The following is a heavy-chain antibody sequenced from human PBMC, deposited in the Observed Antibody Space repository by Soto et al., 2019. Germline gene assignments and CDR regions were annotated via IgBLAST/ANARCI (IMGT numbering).Heavy chain of an antibody. Sequence: GASVKVSCKASGYTFTGYYMHWVRQAPGQGLEWMGWINPNSGGTNYAQKFQGWVTMTRDTSISTAYMELSRLRSDDTAVYYCARAYAALTTVTTLIISDYYYYGMDGWGQGTTVTVSS. CDR2: INPNSGGT. CDR3: ARAYAALTTVTTLIISDYYYYGMDG. J-gene: IGHJ6*02. CDR1: GYTFTGYY. V-gene: IGHV1-2*04. D-gene: IGHD4-17*01.